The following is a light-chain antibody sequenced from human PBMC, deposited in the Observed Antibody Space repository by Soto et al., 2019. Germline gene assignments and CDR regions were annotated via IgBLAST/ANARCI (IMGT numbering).Light chain of an antibody. CDR1: SSDVGGYNY. CDR2: EVS. J-gene: IGLJ2*01. V-gene: IGLV2-14*01. Sequence: QSVQTQPASVSGSPGQSITISCTGTSSDVGGYNYVSWYQQHPGKAPKLMIYEVSNRPSGVSNRFSGSKSGNTASLTISGLQAEDEADYYCSSYTSSSTVVFGGGTKVTVL. CDR3: SSYTSSSTVV.